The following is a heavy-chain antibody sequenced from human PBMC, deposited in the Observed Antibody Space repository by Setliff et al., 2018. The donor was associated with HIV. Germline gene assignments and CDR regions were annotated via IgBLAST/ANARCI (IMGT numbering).Heavy chain of an antibody. Sequence: PGGSLRLSCVASGFTFSNFAMHWVRQAPGKGLEWVSVITYDGSRTYYVDSVKGRFTISRDNAKNTMYLQMDSLTAEGTAVYYCVTLTTVVSFWAFDIWGQGSMVTVSS. CDR1: GFTFSNFA. CDR2: ITYDGSRT. D-gene: IGHD1-1*01. CDR3: VTLTTVVSFWAFDI. V-gene: IGHV3-30*05. J-gene: IGHJ3*02.